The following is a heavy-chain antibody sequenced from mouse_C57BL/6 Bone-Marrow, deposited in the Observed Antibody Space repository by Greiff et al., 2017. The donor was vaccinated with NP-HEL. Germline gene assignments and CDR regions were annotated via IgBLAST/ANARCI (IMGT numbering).Heavy chain of an antibody. J-gene: IGHJ1*03. CDR3: ARGYYYGRYWYFDV. CDR2: IYPRSGNT. Sequence: QVQLQQSGAELARPGASVKLSCKASGYTFTSYGISWVKQRTGQGLEWIGEIYPRSGNTYYNEKFKGKATLTADKSSSTAYMELRRLTSEDSAVYFCARGYYYGRYWYFDVWGTGTTVTVSS. D-gene: IGHD1-1*01. CDR1: GYTFTSYG. V-gene: IGHV1-81*01.